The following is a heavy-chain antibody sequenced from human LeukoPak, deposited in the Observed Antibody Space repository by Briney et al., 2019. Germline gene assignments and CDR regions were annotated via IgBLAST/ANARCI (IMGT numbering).Heavy chain of an antibody. CDR3: ARRGVSGELDY. D-gene: IGHD1-26*01. Sequence: PSETLSLTCTVSGYTISSGYYWGWLRQPPGKGLEWIGRISHSGSTYYNPSLKSRVTISVDTSKNQFSLKLSSVTAADTAVYYCARRGVSGELDYWGQGTLVTVSS. CDR2: ISHSGST. J-gene: IGHJ4*02. CDR1: GYTISSGYY. V-gene: IGHV4-38-2*02.